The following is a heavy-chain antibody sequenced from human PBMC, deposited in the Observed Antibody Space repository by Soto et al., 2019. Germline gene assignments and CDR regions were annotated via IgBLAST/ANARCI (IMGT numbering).Heavy chain of an antibody. CDR3: MRPGGPCTHSSCYAYFDS. Sequence: NRPGESLKISCKGSGYSFSSYWIAWVRQMPGRDLEWMGIIYPGDSFVRYSASLQGHVTISVDKSISTAYLQWTTLEASDTAMYYCMRPGGPCTHSSCYAYFDSWGQGTQVTVSS. V-gene: IGHV5-51*01. CDR2: IYPGDSFV. D-gene: IGHD3-22*01. J-gene: IGHJ4*02. CDR1: GYSFSSYW.